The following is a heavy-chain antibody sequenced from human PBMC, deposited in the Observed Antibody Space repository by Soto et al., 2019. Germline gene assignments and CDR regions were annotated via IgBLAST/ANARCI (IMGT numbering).Heavy chain of an antibody. J-gene: IGHJ5*02. CDR1: GGSISSGGYY. V-gene: IGHV4-31*03. D-gene: IGHD3-3*01. CDR3: ARDQAIFGVVPNWFDP. Sequence: SETLSLTCTVSGGSISSGGYYWSWIRQHPKKSLERIGYIYYSGSTYYNPSLKNRVTISVDTSKNQFSLKLSSVTAADTAVYYCARDQAIFGVVPNWFDPWGQGTLVTVSS. CDR2: IYYSGST.